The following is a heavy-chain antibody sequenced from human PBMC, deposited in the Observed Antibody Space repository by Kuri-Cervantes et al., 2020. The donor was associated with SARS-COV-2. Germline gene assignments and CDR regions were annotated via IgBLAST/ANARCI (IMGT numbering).Heavy chain of an antibody. CDR1: GFTFSSYG. D-gene: IGHD1-1*01. V-gene: IGHV3-30*03. Sequence: GESLKISCAASGFTFSSYGMHWVRQAPGKGLEWVAVISYDGSNKYYADSVKGRFTISRDNPRNSLYLQMNSLRAEDTGVYYCARVVEGEIYYYYYYMDVWGKGTTVTVSS. CDR2: ISYDGSNK. J-gene: IGHJ6*03. CDR3: ARVVEGEIYYYYYYMDV.